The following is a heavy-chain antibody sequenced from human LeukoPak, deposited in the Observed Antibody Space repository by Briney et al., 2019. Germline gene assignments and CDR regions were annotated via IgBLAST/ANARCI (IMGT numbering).Heavy chain of an antibody. CDR2: IYTGETT. D-gene: IGHD6-19*01. V-gene: IGHV3-66*01. J-gene: IGHJ4*02. CDR1: GFTVSSKY. Sequence: GGSLRLSCAASGFTVSSKYMSWVRQAPGKGLEWVSVIYTGETTYYADSVKGRFTISRDNSKNTLYLQMDGLRVEDAAVYYCAKVGAVAAVENWGQGTLVTVSS. CDR3: AKVGAVAAVEN.